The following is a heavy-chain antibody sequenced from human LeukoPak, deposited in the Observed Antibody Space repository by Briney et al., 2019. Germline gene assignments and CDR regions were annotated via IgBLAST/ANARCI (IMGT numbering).Heavy chain of an antibody. CDR2: AGWAGGTT. V-gene: IGHV3-43*01. CDR1: GFNFDRYT. J-gene: IGHJ4*02. Sequence: GGSLRLSCATSGFNFDRYTIHWVRQAPGKGLEWVSLAGWAGGTTFYSDSVRGRFTISRDSGRKSVYLQMNNLRAEDTAVYYCVSFYETYWGRGTLVTVS. D-gene: IGHD2-2*01. CDR3: VSFYETY.